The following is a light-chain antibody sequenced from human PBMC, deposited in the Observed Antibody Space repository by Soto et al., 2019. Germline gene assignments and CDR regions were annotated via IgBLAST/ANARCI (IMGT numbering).Light chain of an antibody. CDR1: QSVETF. Sequence: DIVMTQSPAILSVSPGERATLSCRASQSVETFLAWFQHKAGQAPRLLIFGASTRAAGVPARFSGGGSGTEFTLTINSLRYADFAVYFCQQYHAWPPGTFGGGTKVEIK. CDR3: QQYHAWPPGT. V-gene: IGKV3-15*01. J-gene: IGKJ4*01. CDR2: GAS.